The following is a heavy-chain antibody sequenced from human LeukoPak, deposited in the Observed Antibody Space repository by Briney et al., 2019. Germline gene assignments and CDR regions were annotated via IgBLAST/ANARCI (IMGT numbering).Heavy chain of an antibody. CDR3: ARYASGWSSYYLDY. D-gene: IGHD6-19*01. J-gene: IGHJ4*02. CDR2: IYYSGTT. Sequence: SETLSLTCTVSGGSISGYYWSWIRKPPGKGLEGIGFIYYSGTTNYNPSLKSRVNMSLDTSKNQFSLKLSSVTAADTAVYYCARYASGWSSYYLDYWGQGTLVTVSS. V-gene: IGHV4-59*01. CDR1: GGSISGYY.